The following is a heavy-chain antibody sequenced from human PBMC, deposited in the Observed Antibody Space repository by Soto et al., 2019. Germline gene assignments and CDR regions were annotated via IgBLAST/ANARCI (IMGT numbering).Heavy chain of an antibody. V-gene: IGHV4-31*03. CDR2: IYYSGST. J-gene: IGHJ4*02. Sequence: SETLSLTCTVSGGSISSGGYYWSWIRQHPGKGLEWIGYIYYSGSTYYNPSLKSRVTISVDTSKNQFSLRLGSVTAADTAVYYCARVLYRGKIDYWGQGTLVTVSS. CDR3: ARVLYRGKIDY. D-gene: IGHD2-15*01. CDR1: GGSISSGGYY.